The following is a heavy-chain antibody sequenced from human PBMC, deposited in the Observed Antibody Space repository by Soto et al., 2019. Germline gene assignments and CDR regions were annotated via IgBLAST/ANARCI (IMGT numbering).Heavy chain of an antibody. J-gene: IGHJ4*02. CDR1: GGSISSGGYS. CDR3: AQSGRSSLVDY. CDR2: IYHSGST. V-gene: IGHV4-30-2*01. D-gene: IGHD3-3*01. Sequence: QLQLQESGSGLVKPSQTLSLTCAVSGGSISSGGYSWSWIRQPPGKGPEWIGYIYHSGSTYYNPSLKSRVTISVDRSKHQFSLQLSSVTAADTAVYYCAQSGRSSLVDYWGQGTLVTVSS.